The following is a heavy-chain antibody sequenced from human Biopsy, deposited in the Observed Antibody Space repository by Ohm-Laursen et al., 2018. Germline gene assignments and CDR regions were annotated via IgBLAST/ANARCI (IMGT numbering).Heavy chain of an antibody. D-gene: IGHD1-20*01. J-gene: IGHJ6*02. CDR2: IYYSGGP. V-gene: IGHV4-59*01. CDR1: GDPIARYY. Sequence: SQTLSLTCTVSGDPIARYYWTWIRQSPGKGLEWIAYIYYSGGPNYNPSLKGRVVISVDRSRNQFFLKLTSATAADTAIYYCARVDRYNFDHYIMDAWGRGTTVTVSS. CDR3: ARVDRYNFDHYIMDA.